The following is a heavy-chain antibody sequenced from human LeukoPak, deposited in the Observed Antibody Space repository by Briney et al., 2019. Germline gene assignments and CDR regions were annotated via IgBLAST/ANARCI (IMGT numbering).Heavy chain of an antibody. CDR3: ARLVAGTAWFDP. CDR1: GDSIDSSSYY. J-gene: IGHJ5*02. D-gene: IGHD6-19*01. Sequence: PSETLSLTCTVSGDSIDSSSYYWGWIRQPPGKGLEWIGNVYYSGYTYYNPSLKTRVTISVDTSKKQFSLKLSSVTAADTAVYYCARLVAGTAWFDPWGQGTLVTVSS. V-gene: IGHV4-39*07. CDR2: VYYSGYT.